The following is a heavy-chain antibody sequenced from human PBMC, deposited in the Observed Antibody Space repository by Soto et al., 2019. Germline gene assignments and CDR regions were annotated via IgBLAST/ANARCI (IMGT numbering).Heavy chain of an antibody. D-gene: IGHD3-3*01. CDR1: GGSVNGYY. Sequence: PSETLSLTCAVYGGSVNGYYWNWIRQPPGKGLEWIGEIDHIGGTHYNPSLKSRVTMSVDTSKNQFSLRLSSVTAADTAIYYCATRITVFGLLIPPFDPWGQGTQVTVSS. CDR2: IDHIGGT. CDR3: ATRITVFGLLIPPFDP. J-gene: IGHJ5*02. V-gene: IGHV4-34*01.